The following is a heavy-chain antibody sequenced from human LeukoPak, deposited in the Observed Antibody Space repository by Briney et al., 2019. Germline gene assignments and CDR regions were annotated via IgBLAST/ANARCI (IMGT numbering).Heavy chain of an antibody. CDR3: AKDRNSGSYYRGAFDI. V-gene: IGHV3-74*01. J-gene: IGHJ3*02. CDR1: GFPFRSSW. Sequence: GGSLRLSFAASGFPFRSSWMHWVRQAPGRGLVWVSRLNADGISASYANSVKGRFTISRDNVKNTLYLQMNSLRAEDTAVYYCAKDRNSGSYYRGAFDIWGQGTMVTVSS. CDR2: LNADGISA. D-gene: IGHD1-26*01.